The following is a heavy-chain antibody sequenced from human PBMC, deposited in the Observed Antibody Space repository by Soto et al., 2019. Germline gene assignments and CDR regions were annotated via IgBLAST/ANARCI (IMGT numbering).Heavy chain of an antibody. V-gene: IGHV7-4-1*01. J-gene: IGHJ6*03. CDR1: GYTFTSYA. D-gene: IGHD3-3*01. CDR2: INTNTGNP. Sequence: QVQLVQSGSELEKPGASVKVSCKASGYTFTSYAMNWVRQAPGQGLEWMGWINTNTGNPTYAQGFTGRFVFSLDTSVSTAYLQICSLKAEDTAVYYCARGNYDFWSGYYSYYYYYYMDVWGKGTTVTVSS. CDR3: ARGNYDFWSGYYSYYYYYYMDV.